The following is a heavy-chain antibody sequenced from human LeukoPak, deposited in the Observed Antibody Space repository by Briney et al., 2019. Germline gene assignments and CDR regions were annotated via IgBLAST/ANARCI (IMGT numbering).Heavy chain of an antibody. V-gene: IGHV4-4*07. J-gene: IGHJ1*01. D-gene: IGHD3-9*01. Sequence: SSETLSLTCTVSGGSISGYYWSWIRQPAGKGLEWIGRIYTGGSTHNPSLKSRVTMSVDTSKNQFSLQLSSMTAADTAVYYCARVGYDILTGYPEYFQHWGQGTLVTVSS. CDR3: ARVGYDILTGYPEYFQH. CDR1: GGSISGYY. CDR2: IYTGGST.